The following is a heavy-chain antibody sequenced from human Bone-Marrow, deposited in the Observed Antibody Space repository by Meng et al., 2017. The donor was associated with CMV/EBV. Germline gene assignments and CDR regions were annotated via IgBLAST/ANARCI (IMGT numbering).Heavy chain of an antibody. J-gene: IGHJ4*02. CDR1: GYTFTAHY. D-gene: IGHD6-19*01. V-gene: IGHV1-2*02. CDR2: INPNSGGT. CDR3: AREDWQWLSY. Sequence: ASVKVSCKASGYTFTAHYMHWVRQAPGQGLEWLGWINPNSGGTNYAQKFQGRVTMTRDTSTSTVYMELSSLRSEDTAVYYCAREDWQWLSYWGQGTLVTVSS.